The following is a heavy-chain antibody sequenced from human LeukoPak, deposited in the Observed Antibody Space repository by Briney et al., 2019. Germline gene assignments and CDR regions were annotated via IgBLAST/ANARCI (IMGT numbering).Heavy chain of an antibody. V-gene: IGHV4-31*03. CDR1: GGSISSGGYY. D-gene: IGHD3-10*01. J-gene: IGHJ5*02. CDR3: ARSVPPLLWFGDRGGWFDP. Sequence: SQTLSLTCTVSGGSISSGGYYWSWIRQHPGKGLEWIGYIYYSGSTYYNPSLKSRVTISVDTSKNQFSLKLSSVTAADTAVYYCARSVPPLLWFGDRGGWFDPWGQGTLVTVSS. CDR2: IYYSGST.